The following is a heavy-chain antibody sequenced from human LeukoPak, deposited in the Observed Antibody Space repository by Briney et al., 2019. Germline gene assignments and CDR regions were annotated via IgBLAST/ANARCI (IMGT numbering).Heavy chain of an antibody. J-gene: IGHJ3*02. Sequence: SVKVSCKASGGTFSSYAISWVRQAPGQGLEWMGGIIPIFGTANYAQKFQGRVTITADESTSTAYMELSSLRSEDTAVYYCASHRPSPVGPVPVGWADAFDIWGQGTMVTVSS. CDR3: ASHRPSPVGPVPVGWADAFDI. V-gene: IGHV1-69*13. CDR1: GGTFSSYA. CDR2: IIPIFGTA. D-gene: IGHD2-2*03.